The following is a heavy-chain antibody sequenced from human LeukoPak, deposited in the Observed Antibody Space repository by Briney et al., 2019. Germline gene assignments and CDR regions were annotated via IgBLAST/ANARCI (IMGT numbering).Heavy chain of an antibody. Sequence: GGSLRLSCAASGFTFSSYWMSWVRQAPGKGLEWVANIKQDGSEKNYVDSVKGRFTISRDNSKNTLYLQMNSLRAEDTAVYYCAKDPRFFGVVITPFDYWGQGTLVTVSS. D-gene: IGHD3-3*01. CDR1: GFTFSSYW. CDR2: IKQDGSEK. V-gene: IGHV3-7*01. CDR3: AKDPRFFGVVITPFDY. J-gene: IGHJ4*02.